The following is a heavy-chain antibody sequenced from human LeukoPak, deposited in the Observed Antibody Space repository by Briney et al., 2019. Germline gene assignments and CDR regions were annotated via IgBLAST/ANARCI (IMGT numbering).Heavy chain of an antibody. J-gene: IGHJ4*02. V-gene: IGHV3-23*01. D-gene: IGHD3-16*01. CDR1: GFTFTSYS. CDR2: ISGGGGST. CDR3: AKGGRWDVTPFDY. Sequence: GGSLRLSCAASGFTFTSYSMNWVRQAPGKGLEWVSTISGGGGSTYYADSVKGRFTISRDNSKNTLYLQVNSLRAEDTAVYYCAKGGRWDVTPFDYWGQGTLVTVSS.